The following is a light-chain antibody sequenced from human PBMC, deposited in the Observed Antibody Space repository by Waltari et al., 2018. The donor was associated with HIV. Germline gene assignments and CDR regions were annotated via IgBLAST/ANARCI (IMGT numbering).Light chain of an antibody. CDR2: GAS. CDR3: QQYHDWPLT. J-gene: IGKJ2*01. V-gene: IGKV3-15*01. CDR1: QSVGTN. Sequence: EIVMTQSPVTLSVSPGERVTLSCRASQSVGTNFAWYQQKPGQAPRLLIYGASTRATGFPARFSGSGSGTEFTLTISSLQSEDFAVYYCQQYHDWPLTFGQGTKLEIK.